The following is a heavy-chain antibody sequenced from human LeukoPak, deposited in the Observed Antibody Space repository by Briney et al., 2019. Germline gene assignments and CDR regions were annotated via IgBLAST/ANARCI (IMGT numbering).Heavy chain of an antibody. V-gene: IGHV3-11*06. D-gene: IGHD3-9*01. Sequence: PGGSLRLSCAASGLTFSDYYMSWIRQAPGKGLEWVSYISSSSSYTNYADSVKGRFTISRDNAKNSLYLQMNSLRAEDTAVYYCARDRRSVYYDILTAKDAFDIWGQGTMVTVSS. CDR1: GLTFSDYY. CDR3: ARDRRSVYYDILTAKDAFDI. J-gene: IGHJ3*02. CDR2: ISSSSSYT.